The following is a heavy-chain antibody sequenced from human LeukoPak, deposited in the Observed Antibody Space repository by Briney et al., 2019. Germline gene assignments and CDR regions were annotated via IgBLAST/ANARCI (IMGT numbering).Heavy chain of an antibody. CDR2: INTNTGNP. V-gene: IGHV7-4-1*02. J-gene: IGHJ4*02. CDR1: GGTFSSYA. CDR3: AREAYSSAYYFDY. Sequence: ASVKLSCKASGGTFSSYAISWVRHAPGQGLEWMGWINTNTGNPSYARGFTGRFVFSLDTSVSTAYLQISSLKAEDTAVYYCAREAYSSAYYFDYWGQGTLVTVSS. D-gene: IGHD5-18*01.